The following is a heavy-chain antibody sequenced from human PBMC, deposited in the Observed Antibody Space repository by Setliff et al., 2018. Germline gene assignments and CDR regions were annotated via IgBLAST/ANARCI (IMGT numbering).Heavy chain of an antibody. CDR2: IYYSGST. Sequence: SETLSLTCTVSGGSISSHYWSWIRQPPGKGLEWIGYIYYSGSTNYNPSLKSRVTISVDTSKNQFSLKLSSETAADTAVYYCARLGGSSGSGGFYYYYYMDVWGKGTTVTVSS. D-gene: IGHD3-22*01. J-gene: IGHJ6*03. V-gene: IGHV4-59*08. CDR1: GGSISSHY. CDR3: ARLGGSSGSGGFYYYYYMDV.